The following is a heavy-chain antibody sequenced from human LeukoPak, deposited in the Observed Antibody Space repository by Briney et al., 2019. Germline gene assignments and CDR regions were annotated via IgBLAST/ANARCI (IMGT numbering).Heavy chain of an antibody. D-gene: IGHD3-3*01. Sequence: GGSLRLSCAASGFTFSSYSMNWVRQAPGKGLEWVSSISSSSSYIYYADSVKGRFTISRDNAKNSLYLQMNSLRAEDTAVYYCARVRYYDFWSGYPFDYWGQGTLVTVSS. CDR2: ISSSSSYI. CDR1: GFTFSSYS. CDR3: ARVRYYDFWSGYPFDY. V-gene: IGHV3-21*01. J-gene: IGHJ4*02.